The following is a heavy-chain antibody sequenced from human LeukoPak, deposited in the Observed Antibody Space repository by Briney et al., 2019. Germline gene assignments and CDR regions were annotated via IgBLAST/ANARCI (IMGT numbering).Heavy chain of an antibody. CDR2: INHSGST. J-gene: IGHJ5*02. CDR3: ARGGYYGSGNDFRFDP. Sequence: PSETLSLTCAFYSGSFSGYYWNWIRQPPGKGLEWSVEINHSGSTNYNPSLKSRVTISVDTSRNQFSLKLTSVTAADTAVYFCARGGYYGSGNDFRFDPWGQGTLVTVSS. V-gene: IGHV4-34*01. CDR1: SGSFSGYY. D-gene: IGHD3-10*01.